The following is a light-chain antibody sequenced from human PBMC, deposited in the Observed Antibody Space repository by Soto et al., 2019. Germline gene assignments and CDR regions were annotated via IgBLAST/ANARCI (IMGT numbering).Light chain of an antibody. CDR1: QSVSSNY. V-gene: IGKV3-20*01. Sequence: EIVLTQSPGTLSLSPGARATLSCRASQSVSSNYLAWYQQKPGQAPRLLIYGASSMATGIPDRFSGSGSATDFTLTISRLEPADFAVYYCQQYGNSPLYSFGQGTKVEIK. CDR2: GAS. J-gene: IGKJ2*03. CDR3: QQYGNSPLYS.